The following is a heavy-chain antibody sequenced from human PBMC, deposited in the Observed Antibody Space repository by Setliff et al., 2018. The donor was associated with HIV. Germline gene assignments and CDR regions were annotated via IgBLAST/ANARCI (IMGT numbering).Heavy chain of an antibody. D-gene: IGHD3-22*01. V-gene: IGHV1-69-2*01. CDR3: ATEYYYDSIGYPQPLDY. J-gene: IGHJ4*02. Sequence: ASVKVSCKASGYTFTDYYMHWVQQAPGKGLEWMGRVDPEDGETIYAEKFQGRVTITADTSTDTAYMELSSLRSEDTAVYYCATEYYYDSIGYPQPLDYWGQGTLVTVS. CDR2: VDPEDGET. CDR1: GYTFTDYY.